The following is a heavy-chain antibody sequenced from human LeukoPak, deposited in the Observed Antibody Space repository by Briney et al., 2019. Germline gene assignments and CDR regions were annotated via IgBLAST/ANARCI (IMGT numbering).Heavy chain of an antibody. CDR1: GGSISSGSYY. CDR3: ARGRDFWSGYSGAFDI. J-gene: IGHJ3*02. Sequence: SETLSLTCTVSGGSISSGSYYWSWIRQPAGKGLEWIGRIYTSGSTNYNPSLKSRVTISVDTSKNQFSLKLSSVTAADTAVYYCARGRDFWSGYSGAFDIWGQGTMVTVSS. CDR2: IYTSGST. D-gene: IGHD3-3*01. V-gene: IGHV4-61*02.